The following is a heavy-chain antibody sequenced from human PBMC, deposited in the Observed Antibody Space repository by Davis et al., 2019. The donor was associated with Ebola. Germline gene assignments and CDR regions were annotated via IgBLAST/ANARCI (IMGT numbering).Heavy chain of an antibody. V-gene: IGHV1-3*01. CDR2: INAGNGNT. CDR3: ARVSYDSSGYYLQYYFDY. J-gene: IGHJ4*02. CDR1: GYTFTSYA. D-gene: IGHD3-22*01. Sequence: AASVKVSCKASGYTFTSYAMHWVRQAPGQRLEWMGWINAGNGNTKYSQKFQGRVTITRDTSASTAYMELSSLRSEDTAVYYCARVSYDSSGYYLQYYFDYWGQGTLVTVSS.